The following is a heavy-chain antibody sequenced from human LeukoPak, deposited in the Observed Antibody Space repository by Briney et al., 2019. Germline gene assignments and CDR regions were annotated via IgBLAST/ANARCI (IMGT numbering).Heavy chain of an antibody. CDR1: GFTFSSYA. Sequence: SGGSLRLSCAASGFTFSSYAMSWVRQAPGKGLEWVSAISGSGGSTYYADSVKGRFTISRDNSKNTLYLQMNSLRAEDTAVYYCAKDRDYGSGSYIFDYGGQGTLVTVSS. J-gene: IGHJ4*02. V-gene: IGHV3-23*01. D-gene: IGHD3-10*01. CDR3: AKDRDYGSGSYIFDY. CDR2: ISGSGGST.